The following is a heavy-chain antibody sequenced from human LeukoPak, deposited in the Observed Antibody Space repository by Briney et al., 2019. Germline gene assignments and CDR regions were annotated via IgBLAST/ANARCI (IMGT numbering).Heavy chain of an antibody. D-gene: IGHD3-10*01. CDR3: ATYYYGSGSFDY. CDR1: GGSISSGDYY. Sequence: ASETLSLTCTVSGGSISSGDYYWSWIRQPPGKGLEWIGYIYYSGSTYYNPSLMSRVTISVDTSKNQFSLKLSSVTAADTAVYYCATYYYGSGSFDYWGQGTLVTVSS. J-gene: IGHJ4*02. V-gene: IGHV4-30-4*01. CDR2: IYYSGST.